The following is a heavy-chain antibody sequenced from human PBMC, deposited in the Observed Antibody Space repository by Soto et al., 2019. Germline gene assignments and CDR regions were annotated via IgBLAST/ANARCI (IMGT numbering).Heavy chain of an antibody. V-gene: IGHV3-30*18. D-gene: IGHD3-16*01. CDR2: ISYDGSNK. J-gene: IGHJ4*02. CDR1: GFTFSSYG. CDR3: AKDGAQAMADY. Sequence: PGGSLRLSCAASGFTFSSYGMHWVRQAPCKGLEWVAVISYDGSNKYYADSVKGRFTISRDNSKNTLYLQMNSLRAEDTAVYYCAKDGAQAMADYWGQGTLVTVSS.